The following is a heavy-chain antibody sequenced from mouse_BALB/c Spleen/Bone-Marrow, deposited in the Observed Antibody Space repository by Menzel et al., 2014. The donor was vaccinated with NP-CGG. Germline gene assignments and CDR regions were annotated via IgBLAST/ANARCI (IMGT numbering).Heavy chain of an antibody. V-gene: IGHV2-9*02. J-gene: IGHJ3*01. CDR3: ARDSDYGSTLFAN. CDR1: GFSLISYG. Sequence: VKLMESGPGLVAPSQSLSITCTVSGFSLISYGVHWVRQPPGRGLEWLGVIWAGGTTNYNSALMSRLSISKDNSKSQVFLKMNSLQTDDTAIYYCARDSDYGSTLFANWGQGTLVTVSA. CDR2: IWAGGTT. D-gene: IGHD1-1*01.